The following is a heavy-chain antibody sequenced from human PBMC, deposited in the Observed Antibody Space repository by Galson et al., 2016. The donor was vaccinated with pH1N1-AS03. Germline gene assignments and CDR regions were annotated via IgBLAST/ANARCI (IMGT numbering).Heavy chain of an antibody. CDR1: GFSLSNYW. V-gene: IGHV3-30*03. J-gene: IGHJ3*01. D-gene: IGHD6-13*01. CDR2: MSYEGTTT. CDR3: AREEGGFGSNWLQTDASDF. Sequence: SLRLSCAVSGFSLSNYWMTWVRQAPGKGLEWVAVMSYEGTTTYYADSVKGRFTISRDNSKNTLYLQMNSLRTEDTALYYCAREEGGFGSNWLQTDASDFWGQGTMVTVSS.